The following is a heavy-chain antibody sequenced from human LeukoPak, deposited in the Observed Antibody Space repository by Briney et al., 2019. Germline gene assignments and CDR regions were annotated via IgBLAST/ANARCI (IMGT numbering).Heavy chain of an antibody. V-gene: IGHV3-43*02. CDR3: AKDIRVGVATIGDYYYYGIDV. CDR1: GFTFYDYA. Sequence: GGSLRLSCAASGFTFYDYAMHWVRQAPGKGLEWVSLISGDGGSTYYADSVKGRFTISRDNSKNSLYLQMNSLITDDTALYYCAKDIRVGVATIGDYYYYGIDVWGQGTTVTVSS. J-gene: IGHJ6*02. CDR2: ISGDGGST. D-gene: IGHD5-12*01.